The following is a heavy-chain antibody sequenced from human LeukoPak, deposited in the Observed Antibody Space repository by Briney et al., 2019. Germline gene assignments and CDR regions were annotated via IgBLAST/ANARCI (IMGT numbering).Heavy chain of an antibody. D-gene: IGHD3-9*01. CDR1: GDSINSSRHY. J-gene: IGHJ4*02. V-gene: IGHV4-39*07. CDR3: AIVRAYYDILTGYSGDYFDH. Sequence: SETLSLTCTVSGDSINSSRHYWGWIRQPPGKGLEWIGSIYYSGSTYYNPSLKSQVTISIDRSKNRFSLNLSSVTAADTALYYCAIVRAYYDILTGYSGDYFDHWGQGTPVTVSS. CDR2: IYYSGST.